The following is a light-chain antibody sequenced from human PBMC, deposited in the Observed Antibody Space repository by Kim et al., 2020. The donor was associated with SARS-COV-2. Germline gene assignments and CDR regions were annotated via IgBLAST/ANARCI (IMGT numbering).Light chain of an antibody. CDR1: SGHSSYA. Sequence: LTLTCTLSSGHSSYAIAWHQQQPEKGPRYLMKLNSDGSHSKGDGIPDRFSGSSSGAERYLTISSLQSEDEADYYCQTWGTGIRMVFGGGTQLTVL. J-gene: IGLJ2*01. CDR3: QTWGTGIRMV. V-gene: IGLV4-69*01. CDR2: LNSDGSH.